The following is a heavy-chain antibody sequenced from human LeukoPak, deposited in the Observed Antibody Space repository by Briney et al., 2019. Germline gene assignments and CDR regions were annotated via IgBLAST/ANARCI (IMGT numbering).Heavy chain of an antibody. CDR1: GFTFSSYG. CDR2: ISYDGSNK. Sequence: PGRSLRLSCAASGFTFSSYGMHWVRQAPGKGLEWVAVISYDGSNKYYADSVKGRFTISRDNSKNTLYLQMNSLRAEDTAVYYCAKEITISKNFDFWGQGTLVTVSS. V-gene: IGHV3-30*18. D-gene: IGHD3-9*01. J-gene: IGHJ4*02. CDR3: AKEITISKNFDF.